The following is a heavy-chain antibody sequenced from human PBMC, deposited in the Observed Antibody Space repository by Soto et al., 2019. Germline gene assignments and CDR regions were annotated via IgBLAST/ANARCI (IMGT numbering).Heavy chain of an antibody. CDR1: GFNFSIYS. CDR2: ISATTGNT. CDR3: AIDSDGGY. V-gene: IGHV3-23*01. J-gene: IGHJ4*02. Sequence: EVRLSESGGGLVQPGESLRLSCAASGFNFSIYSMIWVRQAPGKGLEWVSGISATTGNTYYTNSVKGRFTISRDNFENTLFLQMNNLKADDTARYYCAIDSDGGYWGQGTLVTVSS. D-gene: IGHD2-15*01.